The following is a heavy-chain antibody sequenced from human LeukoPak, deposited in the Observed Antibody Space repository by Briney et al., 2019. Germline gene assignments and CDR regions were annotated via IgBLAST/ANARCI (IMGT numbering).Heavy chain of an antibody. CDR3: ARASGYLVRGVIKSLVGGCPDY. CDR2: ISSSGSTI. CDR1: GFTFSDYY. J-gene: IGHJ4*02. D-gene: IGHD3-10*01. V-gene: IGHV3-11*04. Sequence: GGSLRLSCAASGFTFSDYYMSWIRQAPGKGLEWVSYISSSGSTIYYADSVKGRFTISRDNAKNSLYLQMNSLRAEDTAVYYCARASGYLVRGVIKSLVGGCPDYWGQGTLVTVSS.